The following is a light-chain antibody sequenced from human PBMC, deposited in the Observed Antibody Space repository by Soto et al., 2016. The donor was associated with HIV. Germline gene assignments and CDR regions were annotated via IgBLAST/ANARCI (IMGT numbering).Light chain of an antibody. CDR3: NSRDSSGNHLV. V-gene: IGLV3-19*01. CDR2: GKD. J-gene: IGLJ2*01. CDR1: SLRSFY. Sequence: SSELTQDPAVSVALGQTVSITCQGDSLRSFYASWYQQKPGQAPALVIYGKDNRPSGIPDRFSGSDSGNTASLTIAGAQAEDEADYYCNSRDSSGNHLVFGGGTKLTV.